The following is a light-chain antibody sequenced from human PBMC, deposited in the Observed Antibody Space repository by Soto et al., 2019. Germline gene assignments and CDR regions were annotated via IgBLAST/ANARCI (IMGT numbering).Light chain of an antibody. CDR3: AAWDDSLNGYV. Sequence: QSVLTQPPSASGTPGQRVTISCSGRSSNIGSNTVNWYQQVPGTAPKLLIYGNDQRPSGVPDRFSGSKSGTSASLAISGLQSEDEADYFCAAWDDSLNGYVFGTGTKVTVL. CDR2: GND. CDR1: SSNIGSNT. J-gene: IGLJ1*01. V-gene: IGLV1-44*01.